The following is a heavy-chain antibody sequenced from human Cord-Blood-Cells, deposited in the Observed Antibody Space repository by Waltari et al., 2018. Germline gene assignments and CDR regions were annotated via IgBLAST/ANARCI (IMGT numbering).Heavy chain of an antibody. J-gene: IGHJ5*02. Sequence: QVQLVQSGAEVKKPGSSVTVSCKASGGTFSSYAISWVLQAAGPGLEWMGGIIPIFGTANYAQKFQGRVTITADESTSTAYMELSSLRSEDTAVYYCARLYYYDSSGYYNWFDPWGQGTLVTVSS. D-gene: IGHD3-22*01. CDR1: GGTFSSYA. V-gene: IGHV1-69*01. CDR2: IIPIFGTA. CDR3: ARLYYYDSSGYYNWFDP.